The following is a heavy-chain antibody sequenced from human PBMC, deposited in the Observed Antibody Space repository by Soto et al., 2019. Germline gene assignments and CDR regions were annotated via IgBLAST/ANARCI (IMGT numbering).Heavy chain of an antibody. V-gene: IGHV3-53*01. J-gene: IGHJ6*02. CDR1: GFTVSSNY. CDR2: IYSGGST. CDR3: ARDNYYDSSGYYVAYYYYYYGLDV. Sequence: GGSLRLSCAASGFTVSSNYMSWVRQAPGKGLEWVSVIYSGGSTYYADSVKGRFTISRDNSKNTLYLQMNSLRAEDTAVYYCARDNYYDSSGYYVAYYYYYYGLDVWGQGTTVTVSS. D-gene: IGHD3-22*01.